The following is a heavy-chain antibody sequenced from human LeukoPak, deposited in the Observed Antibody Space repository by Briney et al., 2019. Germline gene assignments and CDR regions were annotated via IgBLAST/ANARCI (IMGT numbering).Heavy chain of an antibody. J-gene: IGHJ6*03. V-gene: IGHV4-38-2*01. CDR1: GGSFSGYY. Sequence: SETLSLTCAVYGGSFSGYYWGWIRQPPGKGLEWIGSIYHSGSTYYNPSLTSRVTISVDTSKNQFSLKLSSVTAADTAVYYCARGTSPTHYYYMHVWGKGTTVTVSS. CDR2: IYHSGST. CDR3: ARGTSPTHYYYMHV.